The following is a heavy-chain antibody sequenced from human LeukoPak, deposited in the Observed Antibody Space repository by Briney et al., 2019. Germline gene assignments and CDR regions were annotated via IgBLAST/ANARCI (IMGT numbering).Heavy chain of an antibody. CDR2: ISAYNGNT. J-gene: IGHJ1*01. V-gene: IGHV1-18*01. CDR3: ARDRSSSWYVPEYFQH. Sequence: GASVKVSCKASGYTFTSYGISWVRQAPGRGLEWMGWISAYNGNTNYAQKLQGRVTMTTDTSTSTAYMELRSLRSDDTAVYYCARDRSSSWYVPEYFQHWGQGTLVTVSS. D-gene: IGHD6-13*01. CDR1: GYTFTSYG.